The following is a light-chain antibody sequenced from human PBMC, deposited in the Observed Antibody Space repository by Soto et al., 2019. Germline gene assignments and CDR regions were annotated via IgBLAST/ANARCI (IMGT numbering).Light chain of an antibody. CDR3: QQRSSWPFT. CDR1: QSISSK. V-gene: IGKV3-11*01. Sequence: EIVMTQSPATLSVSPGERATLSCRASQSISSKLAWYQQKPGQAPRLLIYGASTRATGIPARFSGSGSGTDFTLSISSLEPEDFAVYYCQQRSSWPFTFGPGTKVDIK. J-gene: IGKJ3*01. CDR2: GAS.